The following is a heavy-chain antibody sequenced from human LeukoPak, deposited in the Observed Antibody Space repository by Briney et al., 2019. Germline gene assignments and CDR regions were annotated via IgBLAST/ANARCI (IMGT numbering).Heavy chain of an antibody. Sequence: GGSLRLSCAVSGFTFSSYWMSWVRQAPGKGLEWVANIKQDGSEKYYVDSVKGRFTISRDNAKNSLYLQMNSLRAEDTAMYYCARALSSRSRYDWFDPWGQGTLVTVSS. J-gene: IGHJ5*02. CDR1: GFTFSSYW. CDR2: IKQDGSEK. CDR3: ARALSSRSRYDWFDP. D-gene: IGHD6-13*01. V-gene: IGHV3-7*03.